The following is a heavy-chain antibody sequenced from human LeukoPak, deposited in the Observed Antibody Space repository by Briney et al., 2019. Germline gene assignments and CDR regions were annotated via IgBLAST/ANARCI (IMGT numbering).Heavy chain of an antibody. J-gene: IGHJ4*02. CDR2: ISGGGGTT. CDR1: GFTFSSYA. CDR3: ANANSEYITVDY. D-gene: IGHD5-18*01. V-gene: IGHV3-23*01. Sequence: GGSLRLSCAASGFTFSSYAMSWVRQAPEKGLEWVSGISGGGGTTFYADSVKGRFTISRDNSKNTLYLQMNSLRVKDTAVYYCANANSEYITVDYWGQGTLVTVSS.